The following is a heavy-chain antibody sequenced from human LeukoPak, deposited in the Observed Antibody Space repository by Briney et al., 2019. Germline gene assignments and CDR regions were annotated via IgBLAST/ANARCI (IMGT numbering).Heavy chain of an antibody. D-gene: IGHD6-13*01. CDR1: GFTFSSYS. J-gene: IGHJ5*02. Sequence: GGSLRLSCAASGFTFSSYSMNWVRQAPGKGLEWVSSISSSSSYIYYADSVKGRFTISRDNAKNSLYLQMNSLRAEDTAVCYCARDVRAAAAPAWGQGTLVTVSS. CDR3: ARDVRAAAAPA. CDR2: ISSSSSYI. V-gene: IGHV3-21*01.